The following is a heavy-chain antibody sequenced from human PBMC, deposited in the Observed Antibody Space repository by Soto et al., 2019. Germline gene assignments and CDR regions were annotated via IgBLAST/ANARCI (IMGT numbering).Heavy chain of an antibody. CDR2: IYHSGST. D-gene: IGHD4-17*01. CDR1: GGSIRSYC. Sequence: SETLSLTCTVSGGSIRSYCWTWIRQPPGEGLEWIGYIYHSGSTNYNPSLKSRVTISIDRSKNQFSLKLSSVTAADTAVYYCARVNGDYYYGMDVWGQGTTVTVSS. V-gene: IGHV4-59*12. CDR3: ARVNGDYYYGMDV. J-gene: IGHJ6*02.